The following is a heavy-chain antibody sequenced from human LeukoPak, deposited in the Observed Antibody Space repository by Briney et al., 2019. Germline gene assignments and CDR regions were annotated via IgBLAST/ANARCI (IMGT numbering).Heavy chain of an antibody. D-gene: IGHD1-26*01. Sequence: SETLPLTCAVYGGSFSGSYWSWIRQPPGKGLEWIGEINHSGSTNYNPSHKSRVTISVDTSKNQFSLKLSSVTAADTAVYYCARRRRIVGATPGAFDIWGQGTMLTVPS. CDR2: INHSGST. CDR1: GGSFSGSY. CDR3: ARRRRIVGATPGAFDI. J-gene: IGHJ3*02. V-gene: IGHV4-34*01.